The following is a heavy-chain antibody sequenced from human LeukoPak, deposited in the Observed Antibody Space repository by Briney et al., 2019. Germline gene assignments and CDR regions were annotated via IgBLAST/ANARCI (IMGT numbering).Heavy chain of an antibody. CDR3: ARDGRWINYYDGSSPV. J-gene: IGHJ4*02. V-gene: IGHV3-48*03. CDR1: GFMFSTYE. CDR2: ISYNGRSI. Sequence: GGSLRLSCAASGFMFSTYEMNWVRQAPGKGLEWTSYISYNGRSIYYADSVKGRFTISRDNAKNLLYLQMNSLRVEDTAVYYCARDGRWINYYDGSSPVWGQGTQVTVSS. D-gene: IGHD3-22*01.